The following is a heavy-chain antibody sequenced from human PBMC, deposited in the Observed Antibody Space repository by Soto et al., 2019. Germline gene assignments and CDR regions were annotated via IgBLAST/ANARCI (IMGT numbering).Heavy chain of an antibody. J-gene: IGHJ6*02. CDR2: IWYDGSNK. CDR1: GFTFSSYG. CDR3: ARGDEQQLVEYYYYGMDV. Sequence: SLRLSCAASGFTFSSYGMHWVRQAPGKGLEWVAVIWYDGSNKCYADSVKGRFTISRDNAKNTLYLQMNSLRAEDTAVYYCARGDEQQLVEYYYYGMDVWSQGTTVTVSS. D-gene: IGHD6-13*01. V-gene: IGHV3-33*01.